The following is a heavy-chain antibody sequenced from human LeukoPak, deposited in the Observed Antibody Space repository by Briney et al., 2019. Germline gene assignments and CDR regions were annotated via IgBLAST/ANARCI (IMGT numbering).Heavy chain of an antibody. CDR1: GYTFITHD. J-gene: IGHJ4*02. V-gene: IGHV1-8*01. CDR2: MSPNTGAT. Sequence: GASVKVSCKASGYTFITHDINWGRQAPGQGLEWMGGMSPNTGATGYAQKFRDRGTMSSTTSESTAYLELDRLTFDDTAVYFCVRGLLSPPDFWGQGTLVTVSS. CDR3: VRGLLSPPDF.